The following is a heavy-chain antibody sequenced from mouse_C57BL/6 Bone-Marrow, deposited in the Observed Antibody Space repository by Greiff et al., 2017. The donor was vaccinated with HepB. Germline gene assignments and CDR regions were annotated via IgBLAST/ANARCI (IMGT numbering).Heavy chain of an antibody. CDR2: ISDGGSYT. V-gene: IGHV5-4*01. J-gene: IGHJ3*01. CDR1: GFTFSSYA. CDR3: ARGGISNYVGFAY. D-gene: IGHD2-5*01. Sequence: EVHLVESGGGLVKPGGSLKLSCAASGFTFSSYAMSWVRQTPEKRLEWVATISDGGSYTYYPDNVKGRFTISRDNAKNNLYLQMSHLKSEDTAMYYCARGGISNYVGFAYWGQGTLVTVSA.